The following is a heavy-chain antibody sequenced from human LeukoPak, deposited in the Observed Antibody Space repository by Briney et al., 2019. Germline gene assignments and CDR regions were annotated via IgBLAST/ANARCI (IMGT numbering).Heavy chain of an antibody. J-gene: IGHJ4*02. CDR1: GFTFSSYA. V-gene: IGHV3-23*01. D-gene: IGHD3-3*01. Sequence: PGGSLRLSCAASGFTFSSYAMSWVRQAPGKGLEWVSAISGSGGSTYYADSVKGRFTISRDSSKNTLYLQMNSLRAEDTAVYYCAKDSTIFHDYYFDYWGQGTLVTVSS. CDR2: ISGSGGST. CDR3: AKDSTIFHDYYFDY.